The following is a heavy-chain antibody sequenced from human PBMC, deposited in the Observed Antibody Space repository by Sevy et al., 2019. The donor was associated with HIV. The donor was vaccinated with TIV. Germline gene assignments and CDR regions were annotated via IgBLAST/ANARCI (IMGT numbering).Heavy chain of an antibody. CDR2: IKQDGSEK. CDR1: GFTFSSYW. D-gene: IGHD4-4*01. J-gene: IGHJ6*03. Sequence: GGSLRLSCAACGFTFSSYWMSWVRQAPGKGLEWVANIKQDGSEKYYVDSVRGRFIISRDNAKNSLYLQMNSLRAEDTAVYYCAREDYSNYGNYYYYYMDVWCKGTTVTVSS. V-gene: IGHV3-7*03. CDR3: AREDYSNYGNYYYYYMDV.